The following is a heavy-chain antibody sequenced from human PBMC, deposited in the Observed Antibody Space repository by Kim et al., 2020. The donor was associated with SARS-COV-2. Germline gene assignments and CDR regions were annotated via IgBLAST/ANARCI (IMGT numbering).Heavy chain of an antibody. CDR1: GGSISSGGYY. Sequence: SETLSLTCTVSGGSISSGGYYWSWIRQHPGKGLEWIGYIYYSGSTYYNPSLKSRVTISVDTSKNQFSLKLSSVTAADTAVYYCARYSSCAFDYWGQGTLVTVSS. CDR3: ARYSSCAFDY. D-gene: IGHD2-2*01. J-gene: IGHJ4*02. V-gene: IGHV4-31*03. CDR2: IYYSGST.